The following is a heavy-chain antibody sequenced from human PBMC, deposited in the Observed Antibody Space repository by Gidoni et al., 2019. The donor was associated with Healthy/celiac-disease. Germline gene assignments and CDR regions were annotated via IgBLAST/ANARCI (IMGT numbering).Heavy chain of an antibody. CDR2: ISSSSSTI. CDR1: GSTFSSYS. J-gene: IGHJ4*02. Sequence: EVQLVESGGGVVQPGGSMRLSCAASGSTFSSYSMNWVRQAPGKGLGWVAYISSSSSTIYYADSVQGRFTLSRDNAKNSLYLQMNSLRAEDTAVYYCARESTSDYWGQGTLVTVSS. V-gene: IGHV3-48*01. CDR3: ARESTSDY.